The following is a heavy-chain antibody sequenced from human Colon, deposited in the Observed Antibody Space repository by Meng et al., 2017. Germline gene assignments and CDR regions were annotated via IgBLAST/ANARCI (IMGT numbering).Heavy chain of an antibody. CDR1: GVSISTTNW. J-gene: IGHJ4*02. V-gene: IGHV4-4*02. Sequence: QMLLRESGPGLVKPSGTLSRTCAVSGVSISTTNWWTWFRQSPGKGLEWIGEIAHTGRTNYNRSLKSRVTVTMDTSKNHFSLNVTSVTAADTAVYYCGTTDINYCPIHYWGQGTLVTVSS. CDR2: IAHTGRT. CDR3: GTTDINYCPIHY. D-gene: IGHD1/OR15-1a*01.